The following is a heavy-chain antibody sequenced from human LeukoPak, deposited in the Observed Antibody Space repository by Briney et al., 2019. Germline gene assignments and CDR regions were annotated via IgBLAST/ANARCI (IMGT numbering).Heavy chain of an antibody. Sequence: ASVKVSCKASGYTFTSYYMHWVRQAPGQGLEWMGIINPSGGSTSYAQKFQGRVTMTRDMSTSTDYMELSSLRSEDTAVYYCARDVSHRLFYDSSGYYILFDYWGQGTLVTVSS. J-gene: IGHJ4*02. CDR3: ARDVSHRLFYDSSGYYILFDY. CDR1: GYTFTSYY. V-gene: IGHV1-46*01. CDR2: INPSGGST. D-gene: IGHD3-22*01.